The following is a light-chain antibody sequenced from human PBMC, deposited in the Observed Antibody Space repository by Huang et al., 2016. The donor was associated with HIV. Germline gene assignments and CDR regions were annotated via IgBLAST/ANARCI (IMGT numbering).Light chain of an antibody. CDR2: TAS. J-gene: IGKJ4*01. CDR3: QQTYNTPHT. CDR1: QSISMY. V-gene: IGKV1-39*01. Sequence: DIQMTQSPSSLSASVGDRVTITCLASQSISMYLNWYQQKPGEAPKLLIYTASSLQSGVPSRFSGSGSGTDFTLTVSSLQPEDFATYYCQQTYNTPHTFGGGTKVEIK.